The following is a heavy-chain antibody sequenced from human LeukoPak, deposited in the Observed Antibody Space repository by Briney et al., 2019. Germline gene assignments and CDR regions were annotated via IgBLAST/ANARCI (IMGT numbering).Heavy chain of an antibody. D-gene: IGHD6-13*01. Sequence: PSETLSLTCTVSGGSISSYYWSWIRQPPGKGLEWIGYIYYSGSTYYNPSLKSRVTISVDTSKNQFSLKLSSVIAADTAVYYCAREDLTYSSSWYEGFYYYMDVWGKGTTVTVSS. J-gene: IGHJ6*03. CDR1: GGSISSYY. CDR3: AREDLTYSSSWYEGFYYYMDV. CDR2: IYYSGST. V-gene: IGHV4-59*12.